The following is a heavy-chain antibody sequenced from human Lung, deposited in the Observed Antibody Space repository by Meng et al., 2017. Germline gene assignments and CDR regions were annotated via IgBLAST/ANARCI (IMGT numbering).Heavy chain of an antibody. J-gene: IGHJ4*02. V-gene: IGHV4-39*01. D-gene: IGHD2-2*01. CDR2: VYYNGRT. CDR3: SRGPADMGGADY. CDR1: GGSISSLHYY. Sequence: QVQLREWGPGVLKPSETLSRTAVVSGGSISSLHYYWGWIRQPPGKGREWIGSVYYNGRTYYNPSLRSRVIISIDTSKNQFSLKMTSVTAADTTVFYCSRGPADMGGADYWGQGTLVTVSS.